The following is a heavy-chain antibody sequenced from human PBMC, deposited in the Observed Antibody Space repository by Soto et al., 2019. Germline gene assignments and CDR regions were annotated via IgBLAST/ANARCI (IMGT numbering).Heavy chain of an antibody. J-gene: IGHJ4*02. V-gene: IGHV3-74*01. CDR2: INDDGSNT. CDR3: GGGRHGGHPDS. Sequence: GGSLRLSCAASGLTFSSYWMSWFRQAPGKGLVWVSRINDDGSNTGYADSVKGRFTISRDNAKNTLYLQMSSLRGEDTAMYYCGGGRHGGHPDSWGQGTLVTVSS. CDR1: GLTFSSYW.